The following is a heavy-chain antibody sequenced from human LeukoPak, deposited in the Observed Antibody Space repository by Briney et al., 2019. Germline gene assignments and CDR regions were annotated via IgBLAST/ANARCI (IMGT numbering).Heavy chain of an antibody. V-gene: IGHV3-48*03. CDR3: ARDGQWLVELPFDD. D-gene: IGHD6-19*01. J-gene: IGHJ4*02. CDR2: ISSSGSTI. CDR1: GSTFSSYE. Sequence: GGSLRLSCAASGSTFSSYEMNWVRQAPGKGLEGVSYISSSGSTIYYADSVKGRLTFSSANPKNSLYWEMNILRAEDTAVYYGARDGQWLVELPFDDWGQGTLVTVSS.